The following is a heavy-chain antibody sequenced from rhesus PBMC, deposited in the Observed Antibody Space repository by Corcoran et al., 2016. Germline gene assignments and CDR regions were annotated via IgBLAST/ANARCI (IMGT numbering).Heavy chain of an antibody. CDR1: GYTFTDFY. CDR2: GAREDGEE. Sequence: EVQLVQSGTEVKKPGASVKISCKASGYTFTDFYLHWVRQAPGKGLGGWGGGAREDGEEIHAQNCQDRGTTTADTSTDKAYMGRSSLRSEDTAGYYCATGGGWGQGVLVTVSS. J-gene: IGHJ4*01. CDR3: ATGGG. V-gene: IGHV1-111*02.